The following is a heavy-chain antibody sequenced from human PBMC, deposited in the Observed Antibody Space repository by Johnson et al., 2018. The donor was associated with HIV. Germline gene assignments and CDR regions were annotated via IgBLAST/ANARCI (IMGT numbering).Heavy chain of an antibody. Sequence: MLLVESGGGVVQPGGSLRLSCAVSGFIFDDYGISWVRQVPGKGLEWVSDINWNGGNTDYADSVKGRFTISRDNSKNTLYLQMNSLRAEDTAVYYCASDWGSRHAFDIWGQGTMVTVSS. V-gene: IGHV3-20*04. CDR2: INWNGGNT. J-gene: IGHJ3*02. D-gene: IGHD7-27*01. CDR3: ASDWGSRHAFDI. CDR1: GFIFDDYG.